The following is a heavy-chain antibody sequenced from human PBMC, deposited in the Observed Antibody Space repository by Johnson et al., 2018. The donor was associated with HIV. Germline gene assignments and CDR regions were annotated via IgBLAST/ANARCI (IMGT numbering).Heavy chain of an antibody. Sequence: QVQLVESGGGVVQPGRSLRLSCAASGFTFSSYAMNWVRQAPGKGLEWVAVISYDGNNKYSADSVKGRFTISRDNSKNTLYLQMNSLRAEDTAMYFCARGGPFHAFDIWGHGTTVTVSS. J-gene: IGHJ3*02. CDR3: ARGGPFHAFDI. D-gene: IGHD2-21*01. CDR1: GFTFSSYA. CDR2: ISYDGNNK. V-gene: IGHV3-30-3*01.